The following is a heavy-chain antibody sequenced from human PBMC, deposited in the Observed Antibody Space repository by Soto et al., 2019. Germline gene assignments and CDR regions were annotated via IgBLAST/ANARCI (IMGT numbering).Heavy chain of an antibody. CDR1: GFTFNNYA. CDR2: ISGSGDST. D-gene: IGHD6-19*01. Sequence: PGGSLRLSCAASGFTFNNYAMNWVRQAPGKGLEWVSAISGSGDSTYYADSVKGRFTISRDNSKNTLYLQMNSLRAEDTAVYYCARPYSSGWYCFGYWGQGPLVTVSS. V-gene: IGHV3-23*01. CDR3: ARPYSSGWYCFGY. J-gene: IGHJ4*02.